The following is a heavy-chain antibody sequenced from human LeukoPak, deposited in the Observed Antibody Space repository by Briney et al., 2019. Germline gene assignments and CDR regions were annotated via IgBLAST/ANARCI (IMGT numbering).Heavy chain of an antibody. Sequence: SVKVSCKASGFTFTSSAMQWVRQARGQLREWIGWIVVGSGNTNYAQKFQERVTITRDMSTSTAYLELSSLRSEDTGVYYCAAGYCRSPSCYPQFDHWPQGPLVTVSS. J-gene: IGHJ4*02. CDR1: GFTFTSSA. CDR3: AAGYCRSPSCYPQFDH. V-gene: IGHV1-58*02. D-gene: IGHD2-2*01. CDR2: IVVGSGNT.